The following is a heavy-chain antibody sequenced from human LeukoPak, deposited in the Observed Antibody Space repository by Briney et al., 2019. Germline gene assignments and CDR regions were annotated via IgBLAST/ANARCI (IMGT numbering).Heavy chain of an antibody. V-gene: IGHV3-66*01. CDR1: GLTVRNNY. J-gene: IGHJ6*02. D-gene: IGHD1-1*01. Sequence: GWSLRLSCAASGLTVRNNYMSWVRQAPGKGLEWVSSIYSSGATYYADSVQGRFTISRDNSKNTLYLQMNSLRAEDTAVYYCARNWSDVYGMDVWGQGNTVNVFS. CDR2: IYSSGAT. CDR3: ARNWSDVYGMDV.